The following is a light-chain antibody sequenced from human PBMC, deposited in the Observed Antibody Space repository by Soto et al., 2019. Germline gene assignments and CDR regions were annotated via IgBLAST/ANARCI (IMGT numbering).Light chain of an antibody. Sequence: EIVMTQSPATLSVSPGERATLSCRASQSVSRDLDWYQQKPGQAPRLLIYGASTRATGIPASFRGSGSGTDFTLTISSLHSEDVEVYYCQQYNNWGTFGQGTKVEI. V-gene: IGKV3-15*01. J-gene: IGKJ1*01. CDR3: QQYNNWGT. CDR2: GAS. CDR1: QSVSRD.